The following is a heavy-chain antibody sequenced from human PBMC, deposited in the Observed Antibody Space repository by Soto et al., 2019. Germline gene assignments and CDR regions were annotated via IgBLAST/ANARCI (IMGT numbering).Heavy chain of an antibody. Sequence: SETLSLTCAVSGGSISSGGYSWSWIRQPPGKGLEWIGYIYHTGTTSYNPSLKNRVTISLDKSNNQFSLRLTSMTAADTAVYYCATLPPRIVVVMTDLPTWGQGTLVTVS. J-gene: IGHJ5*02. CDR3: ATLPPRIVVVMTDLPT. V-gene: IGHV4-30-2*01. CDR2: IYHTGTT. CDR1: GGSISSGGYS. D-gene: IGHD2-15*01.